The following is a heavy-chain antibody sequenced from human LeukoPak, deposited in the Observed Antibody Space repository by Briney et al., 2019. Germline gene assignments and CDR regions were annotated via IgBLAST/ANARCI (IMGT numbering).Heavy chain of an antibody. D-gene: IGHD3-10*01. Sequence: GGSLRLSCAASGFTFSSYAMGWVRQAPGKGLEWVSAISGSGGSTYYADSVKGRFTISRDNSKNTLYLQMNSLRAEDTAVYYCARHGSGTYYFDYWGQGTLVTVSS. J-gene: IGHJ4*02. V-gene: IGHV3-23*01. CDR1: GFTFSSYA. CDR3: ARHGSGTYYFDY. CDR2: ISGSGGST.